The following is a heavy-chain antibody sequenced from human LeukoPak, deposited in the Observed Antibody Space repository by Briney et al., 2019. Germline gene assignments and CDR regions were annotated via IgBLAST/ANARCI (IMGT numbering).Heavy chain of an antibody. V-gene: IGHV4-59*01. J-gene: IGHJ4*02. D-gene: IGHD3-16*01. CDR3: ARGGVLKSVDY. Sequence: SETLSLTCAVYAGSYSGYYWTWIRQTPGKGLEWIGYVYDIGSTKYNPSLKSRVTISVDTSKNQFSLRLSSVTAADTAVYYCARGGVLKSVDYWGQGTLVAVSS. CDR1: AGSYSGYY. CDR2: VYDIGST.